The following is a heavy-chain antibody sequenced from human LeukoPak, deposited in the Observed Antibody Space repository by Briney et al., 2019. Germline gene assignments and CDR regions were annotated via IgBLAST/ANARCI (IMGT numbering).Heavy chain of an antibody. J-gene: IGHJ4*02. CDR2: FDPEDGET. V-gene: IGHV1-24*01. D-gene: IGHD6-19*01. Sequence: ASVKVSCKVSGYTLTELSMHWVRQAPGKGLEWMGGFDPEDGETIYAQKFQGRVTMTEDTSTDTAYMELSSLRSEDTAVYYCATALGGYSSGWYADYWGQGTLVTVSS. CDR3: ATALGGYSSGWYADY. CDR1: GYTLTELS.